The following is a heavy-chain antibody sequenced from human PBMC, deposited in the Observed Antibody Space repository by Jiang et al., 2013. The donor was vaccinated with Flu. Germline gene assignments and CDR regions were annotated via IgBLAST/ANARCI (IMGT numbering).Heavy chain of an antibody. CDR1: GGTFSSYA. J-gene: IGHJ5*02. CDR3: ARAGSYYDFSPANWFDP. Sequence: PGSSVKVSCKASGGTFSSYAISWVRQAPGQGLEWMGGIIPIFGTANYAQKFQGRVTITADESTSTAYMELSSLRSEDTAVYYCARAGSYYDFSPANWFDPWGQGTLVTVSS. D-gene: IGHD3-3*01. V-gene: IGHV1-69*01. CDR2: IIPIFGTA.